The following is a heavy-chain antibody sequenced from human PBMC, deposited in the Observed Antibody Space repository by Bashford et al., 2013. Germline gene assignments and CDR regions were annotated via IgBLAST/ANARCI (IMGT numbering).Heavy chain of an antibody. Sequence: SETLSLTCTVSGGSISSYYWSWIRQPPGKGLEWIGYIYYSGSTNYNPSLKSRVTISVDTSKNQFSLNLDSVTAADTAVYYCAKAGYCSGGSCYSIDYWGQGTLVTVSS. CDR2: IYYSGST. D-gene: IGHD2-15*01. CDR3: AKAGYCSGGSCYSIDY. V-gene: IGHV4-59*08. J-gene: IGHJ4*02. CDR1: GGSISSYY.